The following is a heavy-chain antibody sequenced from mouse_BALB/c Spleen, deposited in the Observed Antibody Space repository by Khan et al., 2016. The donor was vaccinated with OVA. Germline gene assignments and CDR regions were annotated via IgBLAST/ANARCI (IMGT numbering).Heavy chain of an antibody. CDR1: GFSLSSYG. V-gene: IGHV2-3*01. CDR2: IWGDGST. CDR3: AKFTPGYDSMDY. D-gene: IGHD2-12*01. Sequence: QVQLKQSGPGLVAPSESLSITCTVSGFSLSSYGVNWVRQPPGKGLQWLGVIWGDGSTNYHSGLKSRLNINKDSTKSQVFLKLKSLENYVTAKYYGAKFTPGYDSMDYWGQGTSVTVSS. J-gene: IGHJ4*01.